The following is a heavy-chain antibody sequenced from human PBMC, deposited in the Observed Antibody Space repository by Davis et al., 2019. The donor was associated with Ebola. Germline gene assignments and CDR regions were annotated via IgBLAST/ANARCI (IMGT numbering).Heavy chain of an antibody. J-gene: IGHJ6*02. CDR1: GGSVSSGSYY. CDR2: IYYSGST. V-gene: IGHV4-61*01. Sequence: PSETLSLTCTVSGGSVSSGSYYWSWIRQPPGKGLEWIGYIYYSGSTNYNPSLKSRVTISLDTSKNQFSLKLSSVTAADTAVYYCARDRVDGDYGMDVWGQGTTVTVSS. D-gene: IGHD4-17*01. CDR3: ARDRVDGDYGMDV.